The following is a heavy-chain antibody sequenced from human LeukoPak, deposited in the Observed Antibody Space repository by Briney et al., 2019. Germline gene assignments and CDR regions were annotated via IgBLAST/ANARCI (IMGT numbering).Heavy chain of an antibody. D-gene: IGHD2-15*01. V-gene: IGHV4-34*01. CDR2: INHSGST. CDR3: ARDNIVVVVAATGGWFDP. J-gene: IGHJ5*02. Sequence: SETLSLTCAVYGGSFSGYYWSWIRQPPGKGLEWIGEINHSGSTNYNPSLKSRVTISVDMSKNQFSLKLSSVTAADTAVYYCARDNIVVVVAATGGWFDPWGQGTLVTVSS. CDR1: GGSFSGYY.